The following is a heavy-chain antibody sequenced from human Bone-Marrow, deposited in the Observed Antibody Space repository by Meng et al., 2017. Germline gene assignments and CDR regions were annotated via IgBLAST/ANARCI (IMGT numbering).Heavy chain of an antibody. CDR1: GASVSSGYW. J-gene: IGHJ4*02. Sequence: VPLQVSGPGLVKPSGTLSLTCGVSGASVSSGYWWTWVRQPPGKGLEWIGEFHHSGTTNYNPSLRSRVTISVDTSKNQFSLRLTSVTAADTAVYYCAASPGWWRIDSWGQGTLVTVSS. D-gene: IGHD6-19*01. V-gene: IGHV4-4*02. CDR2: FHHSGTT. CDR3: AASPGWWRIDS.